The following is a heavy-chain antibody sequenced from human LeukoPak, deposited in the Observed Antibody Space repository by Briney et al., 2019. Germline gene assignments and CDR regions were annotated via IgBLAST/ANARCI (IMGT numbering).Heavy chain of an antibody. CDR3: ARTEFRYCSGGSCYRDYYFDY. V-gene: IGHV2-70*11. CDR1: GFSLSTSGMC. J-gene: IGHJ4*02. Sequence: ESGPALVKPTQTHTLTCTFSGFSLSTSGMCVSWIRQPPGKALEWLARIDWDDDKYYSTSLKTRLTISKDTSKNQVVLTMTNMDPVDTATYYCARTEFRYCSGGSCYRDYYFDYWGQGTLVTVSS. CDR2: IDWDDDK. D-gene: IGHD2-15*01.